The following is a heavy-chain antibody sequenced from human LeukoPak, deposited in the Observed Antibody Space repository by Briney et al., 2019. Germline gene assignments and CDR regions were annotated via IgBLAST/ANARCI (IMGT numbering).Heavy chain of an antibody. D-gene: IGHD3-10*01. Sequence: SETLSLTCTVSGGSVSSSRYYWSWIRQPPGKGLEWIGEINHSGSTNYNPSLKSRVTISVDTSKNQFSLKLSSVTAADTAVYYCARVGADGSGFLFDYWGQGTLVTVSS. CDR2: INHSGST. V-gene: IGHV4-39*07. CDR3: ARVGADGSGFLFDY. J-gene: IGHJ4*02. CDR1: GGSVSSSRYY.